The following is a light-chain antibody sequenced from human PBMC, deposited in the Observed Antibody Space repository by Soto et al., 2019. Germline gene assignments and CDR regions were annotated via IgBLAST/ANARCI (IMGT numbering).Light chain of an antibody. Sequence: QSVLTQPASVSGSPGQSITISCTGTSSDAGGYNFVSWYQQHPDKAPKLMIYDVTNRPSGVSNRFSGSKSGNTASLTISGLQAEDEADYYCSSYTSISTYVFGTGTKVTV. CDR1: SSDAGGYNF. CDR3: SSYTSISTYV. CDR2: DVT. J-gene: IGLJ1*01. V-gene: IGLV2-14*01.